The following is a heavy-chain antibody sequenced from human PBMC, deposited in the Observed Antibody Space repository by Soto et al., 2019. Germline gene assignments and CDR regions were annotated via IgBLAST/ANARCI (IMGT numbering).Heavy chain of an antibody. CDR2: ISAYNGST. V-gene: IGHV1-18*01. D-gene: IGHD2-21*02. CDR3: ARDTGCGGDCYAGDYYGMDV. CDR1: GYTFTSYG. Sequence: ASVKVSCKASGYTFTSYGISWVRQAPGQGLEWMGWISAYNGSTNYAQKLQGRVTMTTDTSTSTAYMELRSLRSDDTAVYYCARDTGCGGDCYAGDYYGMDVWGQGTTVTVSS. J-gene: IGHJ6*02.